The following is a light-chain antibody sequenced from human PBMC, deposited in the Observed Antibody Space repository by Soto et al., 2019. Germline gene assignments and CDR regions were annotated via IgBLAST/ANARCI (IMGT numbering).Light chain of an antibody. V-gene: IGKV3-11*01. J-gene: IGKJ4*01. CDR2: DAS. Sequence: EIVLTQSPATLSLSPGERATLSCRASQSVSSYLAWYQQKPGQAPWLLIYDASNRATGIPARFSGSGSGTDFTLTISSLEPEDFAVYYCQQRSNWPPLTFGGGTNVEIK. CDR1: QSVSSY. CDR3: QQRSNWPPLT.